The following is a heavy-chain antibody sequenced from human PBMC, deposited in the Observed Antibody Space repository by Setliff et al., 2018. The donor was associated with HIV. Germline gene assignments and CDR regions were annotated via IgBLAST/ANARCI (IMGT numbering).Heavy chain of an antibody. D-gene: IGHD2-15*01. J-gene: IGHJ4*02. CDR1: GDSIVSDDSTSSHH. Sequence: SETLSLTCRFSGDSIVSDDSTSSHHCSWIRQPPGRGLEWIGTTPYSGSTNYNPSLRSRVTISLDTSTNQFSLRLNSVTAADTAHYFCVVYFGGNGGRGLWGQGTLVTVS. V-gene: IGHV4-59*11. CDR3: VVYFGGNGGRGL. CDR2: TPYSGST.